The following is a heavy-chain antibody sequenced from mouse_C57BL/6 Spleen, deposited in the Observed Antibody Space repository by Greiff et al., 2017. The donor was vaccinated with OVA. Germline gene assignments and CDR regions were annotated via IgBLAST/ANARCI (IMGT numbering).Heavy chain of an antibody. J-gene: IGHJ4*01. CDR1: GYTFTSYG. D-gene: IGHD2-3*01. V-gene: IGHV1-81*01. Sequence: VKLMESGAELARPGASVKLSCKASGYTFTSYGISWVKQRTGQGLEWIGEIYPRSGNTYYNEKFKGKATLTADKSSSTAYMELRSLTSEDSAVYFCARVGYYVGYAMDYWGQGTSVTVSS. CDR3: ARVGYYVGYAMDY. CDR2: IYPRSGNT.